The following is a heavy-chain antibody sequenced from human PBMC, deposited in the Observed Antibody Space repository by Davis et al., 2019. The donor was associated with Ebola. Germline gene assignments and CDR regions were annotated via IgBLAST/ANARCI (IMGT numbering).Heavy chain of an antibody. J-gene: IGHJ4*02. CDR2: IYPGDSDT. D-gene: IGHD2-8*02. CDR3: ARQWGGYCTGGVCYTLVGGNFDY. CDR1: GYSFTSYW. V-gene: IGHV5-51*01. Sequence: PGGSLRLSCKGSGYSFTSYWIGWVRQLPGKGLEWMGIIYPGDSDTRYSPSFQGQVTISADKSISTAYLQWSSLKASDTAMYYCARQWGGYCTGGVCYTLVGGNFDYWGQGTLVTVSS.